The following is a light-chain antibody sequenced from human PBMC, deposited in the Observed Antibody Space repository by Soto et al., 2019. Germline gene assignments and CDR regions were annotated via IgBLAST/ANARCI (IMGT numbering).Light chain of an antibody. J-gene: IGKJ4*01. CDR3: QQYNNWLRT. Sequence: VMTQSPATLSVSPGERATLSCRASQSVSSNLAWYQQKPGQAPRLLIYGASTRATGIPARFSGSGSGTEFTLTISSLQSEDFAVYYCQQYNNWLRTFGGGTKV. V-gene: IGKV3-15*01. CDR2: GAS. CDR1: QSVSSN.